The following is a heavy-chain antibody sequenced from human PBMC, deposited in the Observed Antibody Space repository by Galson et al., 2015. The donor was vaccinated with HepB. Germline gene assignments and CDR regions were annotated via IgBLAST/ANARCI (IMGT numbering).Heavy chain of an antibody. V-gene: IGHV1-18*01. CDR2: ISAYNGNT. J-gene: IGHJ4*02. CDR3: ARDYPAPRPTQPNYFDY. CDR1: GYTFTSYG. Sequence: SVKVSCKASGYTFTSYGISWVRQAPGQGLEWMGWISAYNGNTNYAQKLQGRVTMTTDTSTSTAYMELRSLRSDDTAVYYCARDYPAPRPTQPNYFDYWGQGTLVTVSS. D-gene: IGHD2-2*01.